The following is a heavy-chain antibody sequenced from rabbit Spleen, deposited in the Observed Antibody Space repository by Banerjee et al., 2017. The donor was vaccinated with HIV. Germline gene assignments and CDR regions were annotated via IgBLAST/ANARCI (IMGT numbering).Heavy chain of an antibody. CDR2: INAATGSA. V-gene: IGHV1S45*01. Sequence: QEQLVESGGGLVKPEGSLKLSCKASGFSFSDRCVMCWVRQAPGKGLEWIASINAATGSAVYATWAKGRFTISRTSSTTVALQMTSLTAADTATYFSARVYSSSSAIFGAYFNLWGPGTLVTVS. CDR3: ARVYSSSSAIFGAYFNL. J-gene: IGHJ4*01. D-gene: IGHD1-1*01. CDR1: GFSFSDRCV.